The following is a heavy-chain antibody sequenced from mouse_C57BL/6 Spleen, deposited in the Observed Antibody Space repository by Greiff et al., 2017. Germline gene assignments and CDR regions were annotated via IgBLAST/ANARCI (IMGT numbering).Heavy chain of an antibody. Sequence: VQLQQPGAELVKPGASVKLSCKASGYTFTSYWMHWVKQRPGQGLEWIGMIHPNSGSTNYNEKFKSKATLTVDKSSSTAYMQLSSLTSEDSAVYYCARYGYHWYFDVWGTGTTVTVSS. J-gene: IGHJ1*03. D-gene: IGHD2-2*01. V-gene: IGHV1-64*01. CDR3: ARYGYHWYFDV. CDR2: IHPNSGST. CDR1: GYTFTSYW.